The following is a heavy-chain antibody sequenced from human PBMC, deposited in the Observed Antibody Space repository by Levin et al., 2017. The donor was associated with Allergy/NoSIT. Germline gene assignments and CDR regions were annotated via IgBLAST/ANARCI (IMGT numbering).Heavy chain of an antibody. D-gene: IGHD3-10*01. V-gene: IGHV1-18*01. CDR1: GYVFINHG. CDR3: ARDGAPGTYPY. CDR2: ISPFNGHI. J-gene: IGHJ4*02. Sequence: ASVKVSCKASGYVFINHGITWVRQAPGQGLEWVGWISPFNGHIIYGQTFQGRVTMTTDTSTATAYMEIGSLRSDDTAVYYCARDGAPGTYPYWGQGTLVTVSS.